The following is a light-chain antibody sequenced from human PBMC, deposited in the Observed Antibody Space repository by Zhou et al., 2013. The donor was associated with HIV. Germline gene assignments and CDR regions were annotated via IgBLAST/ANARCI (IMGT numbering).Light chain of an antibody. V-gene: IGKV1-39*01. J-gene: IGKJ4*01. Sequence: DIQMTQSPSSLSASVGDRVTITCRASQSISSYLNWYQQKPGKAPELLIYAASSLQSGVPSRFSGSGSGTEFTLTINSLQPEDCATYYCQQGHSTPLTFGPGTK. CDR3: QQGHSTPLT. CDR1: QSISSY. CDR2: AAS.